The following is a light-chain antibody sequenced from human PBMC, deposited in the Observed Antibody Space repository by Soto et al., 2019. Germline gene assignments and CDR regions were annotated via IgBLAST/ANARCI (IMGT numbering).Light chain of an antibody. CDR3: SSYTSSNTWV. Sequence: QSVLTQPASVSGSPGQSIAISCTGASSDIGDSNYVSWYQQHPGKAPKLMIYDVTNRPSGVSNRFSGSKSGNTASLTVSGLQAEDEADYHCSSYTSSNTWVFGGGTKLTVL. V-gene: IGLV2-14*03. J-gene: IGLJ3*02. CDR1: SSDIGDSNY. CDR2: DVT.